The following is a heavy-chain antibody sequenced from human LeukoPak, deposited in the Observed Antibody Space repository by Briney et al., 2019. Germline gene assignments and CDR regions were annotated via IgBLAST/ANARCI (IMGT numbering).Heavy chain of an antibody. CDR2: INSDGSST. Sequence: GGSLRLSCAASGFTFSSYLMHWVRQAPGKGLVWVSRINSDGSSTSYADSVKGRFTISRDNAKNTLYLQMNSLRAEDTAVYYCARDSGAYSSGWSDAFDIWGQGTMVTVSS. CDR1: GFTFSSYL. D-gene: IGHD6-19*01. CDR3: ARDSGAYSSGWSDAFDI. V-gene: IGHV3-74*01. J-gene: IGHJ3*02.